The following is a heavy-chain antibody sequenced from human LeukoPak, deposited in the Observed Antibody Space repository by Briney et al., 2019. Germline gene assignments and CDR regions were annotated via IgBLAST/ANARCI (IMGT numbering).Heavy chain of an antibody. CDR1: GGTFSSYT. CDR2: IIPTLGIA. V-gene: IGHV1-69*04. J-gene: IGHJ4*02. Sequence: SVKVSCKASGGTFSSYTISWVRQAPGQGLEWMGRIIPTLGIANYAQKFQGRVTITADKSTSTAYMELSSLRSEDTAVYYCARDRSGSYYFLDYWGQGTLVTVSS. D-gene: IGHD1-26*01. CDR3: ARDRSGSYYFLDY.